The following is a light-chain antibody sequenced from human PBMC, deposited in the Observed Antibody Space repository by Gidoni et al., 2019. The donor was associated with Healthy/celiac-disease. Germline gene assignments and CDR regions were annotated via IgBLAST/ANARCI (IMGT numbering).Light chain of an antibody. CDR2: AAS. CDR3: QQSYSPLYT. J-gene: IGKJ2*01. V-gene: IGKV1-39*01. Sequence: DIQMTQSQSSLSTSVGDRVTITCRASPSISSYLNWYQQKPGKAPKLLIYAASSLQSGVPSRFSGSGSGTDFTLTISSLQPEDFATYYCQQSYSPLYTFGQGTKLEI. CDR1: PSISSY.